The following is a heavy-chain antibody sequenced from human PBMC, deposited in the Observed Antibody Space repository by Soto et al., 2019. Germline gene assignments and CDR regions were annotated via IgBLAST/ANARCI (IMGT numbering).Heavy chain of an antibody. CDR2: INAANDNT. Sequence: QVQLVQSGAEVKKPGASVKVSCKASGYTFTRYTIHWVRQAPGQRLEWMGWINAANDNTKYTQKFQGRVTITMDPYASTAYMELSSLRSEDTAVYYWERGQWELLPWGQGTLVTVSP. D-gene: IGHD1-26*01. V-gene: IGHV1-3*01. J-gene: IGHJ5*02. CDR1: GYTFTRYT. CDR3: ERGQWELLP.